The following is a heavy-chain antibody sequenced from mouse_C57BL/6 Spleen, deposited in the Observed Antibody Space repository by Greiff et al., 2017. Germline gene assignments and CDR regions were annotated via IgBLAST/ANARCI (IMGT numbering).Heavy chain of an antibody. CDR3: VSYDFLMDY. D-gene: IGHD2-4*01. J-gene: IGHJ4*01. Sequence: EVQRVESGGGLVQPKGSLKLSCAASGFTFNTYAMHWVRQAPGKGLEWVARIRSKSSNDATYYADSVKDRFTISRDDSQSMLYLQMNNLKTEDTAMYYCVSYDFLMDYWGQGTSVTVSS. CDR2: IRSKSSNDAT. CDR1: GFTFNTYA. V-gene: IGHV10-3*01.